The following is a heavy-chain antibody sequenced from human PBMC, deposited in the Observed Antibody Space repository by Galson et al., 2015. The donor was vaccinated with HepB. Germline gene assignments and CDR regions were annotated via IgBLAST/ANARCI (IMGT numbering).Heavy chain of an antibody. CDR2: INDNGGNT. J-gene: IGHJ4*02. CDR3: AKDAGGTNSGPFDY. V-gene: IGHV3-23*01. CDR1: VFTFSTYG. Sequence: SLRLSCAASVFTFSTYGMSWVRQAPGKGLEWVSTINDNGGNTHYADSVKGRFTISRDNSKNTLYLHMNSLRAEDTAVYYCAKDAGGTNSGPFDYWGQGTLVTVSS. D-gene: IGHD1-26*01.